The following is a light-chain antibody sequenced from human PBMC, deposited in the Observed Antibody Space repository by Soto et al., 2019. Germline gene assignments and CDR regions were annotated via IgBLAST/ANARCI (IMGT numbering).Light chain of an antibody. Sequence: QSALTQPASVSGSPGQSITISCTGTSSDVGGYNYVSWYQQHPGKAPKLMIYDVSNRPSGVSNRFSGSKSGNTASLTISGLQAEDEADYYCSSYTSSSTVVXXXGTKLXVL. CDR3: SSYTSSSTVV. CDR2: DVS. V-gene: IGLV2-14*01. J-gene: IGLJ2*01. CDR1: SSDVGGYNY.